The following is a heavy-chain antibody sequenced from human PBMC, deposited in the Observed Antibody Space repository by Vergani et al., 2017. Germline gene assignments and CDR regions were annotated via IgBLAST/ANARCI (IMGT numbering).Heavy chain of an antibody. D-gene: IGHD5-12*01. CDR1: GFTFSSYW. CDR2: RKQDGSEK. CDR3: ARDLSGYDLYY. J-gene: IGHJ4*02. Sequence: EVQLVESGGGLVQPGGSLRLSCAASGFTFSSYWMSWVRQAPGKGLEWGANRKQDGSEKYYVDSVKGRFTISRDNAKNSLFLQRNSLRAEDTAVYYCARDLSGYDLYYWGQGTLVTVSS. V-gene: IGHV3-7*04.